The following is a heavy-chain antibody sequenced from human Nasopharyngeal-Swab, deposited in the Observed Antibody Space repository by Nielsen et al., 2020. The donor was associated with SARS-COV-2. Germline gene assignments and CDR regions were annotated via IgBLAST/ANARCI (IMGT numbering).Heavy chain of an antibody. J-gene: IGHJ4*02. CDR2: ISSSSSYI. D-gene: IGHD6-13*01. V-gene: IGHV3-21*01. CDR1: GFTFSRYS. Sequence: GESLKISCAASGFTFSRYSMNWVRQAPGKGLEWVSSISSSSSYIYYADSVKGRFTISRDNAKNSLYLQMNSLRAEDTAVYYCARGGWEGIAAADTRVYWGQGTLVTVSS. CDR3: ARGGWEGIAAADTRVY.